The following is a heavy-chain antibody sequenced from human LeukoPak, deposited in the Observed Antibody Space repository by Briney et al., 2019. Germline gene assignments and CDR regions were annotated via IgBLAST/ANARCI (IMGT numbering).Heavy chain of an antibody. D-gene: IGHD2-15*01. V-gene: IGHV3-53*01. CDR1: GFTVSSNY. CDR2: IYSGGST. Sequence: PGGSLRLSCAASGFTVSSNYMSWVRQAPGKGLEWVSVIYSGGSTYYADSVKGRFTISRDNSKNTLYLQMNSLRAEDTAVYYCAKVEVVVAATGFDYWGQGTLVTVSS. J-gene: IGHJ4*02. CDR3: AKVEVVVAATGFDY.